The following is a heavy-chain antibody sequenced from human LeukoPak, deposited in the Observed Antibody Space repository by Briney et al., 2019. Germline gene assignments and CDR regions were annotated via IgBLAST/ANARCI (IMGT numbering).Heavy chain of an antibody. J-gene: IGHJ5*02. CDR3: ARVAVREGRGSNWSDP. V-gene: IGHV1-69*05. Sequence: SVKVSSKASGRTFSSYAISWVRQAPGQGLEWMGGIIPIFGTANYAQKFQGRVTITTDESTSTAYMELSSLRSEDTAVYYCARVAVREGRGSNWSDPWGQGTLVTVSS. D-gene: IGHD3-10*01. CDR2: IIPIFGTA. CDR1: GRTFSSYA.